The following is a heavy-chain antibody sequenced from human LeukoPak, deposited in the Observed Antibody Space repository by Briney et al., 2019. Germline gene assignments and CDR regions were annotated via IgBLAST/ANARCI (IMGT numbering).Heavy chain of an antibody. CDR1: GFTFSNHW. J-gene: IGHJ4*02. Sequence: GGSLRLSCVVAGFTFSNHWMSWVRQAPGKGLEWVADIKPDGSGQYLVDSVKGRFTISRDNAKNSQYLQMNSLRAEDTAVYYCAKRFRGTSGLYYFDSWGQGTLVTVSS. CDR2: IKPDGSGQ. D-gene: IGHD2/OR15-2a*01. V-gene: IGHV3-7*03. CDR3: AKRFRGTSGLYYFDS.